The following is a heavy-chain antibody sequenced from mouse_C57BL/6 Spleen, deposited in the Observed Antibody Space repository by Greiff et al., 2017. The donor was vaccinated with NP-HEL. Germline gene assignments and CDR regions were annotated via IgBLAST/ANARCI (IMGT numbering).Heavy chain of an antibody. CDR2: IYPGSGNT. CDR3: ARPPYDLYYAMDY. J-gene: IGHJ4*01. CDR1: GYTFTDYY. D-gene: IGHD2-3*01. V-gene: IGHV1-76*01. Sequence: QVQLQQSGAELVRPGASVKLSCKASGYTFTDYYINWVKQRPGQGLEWIARIYPGSGNTYYNEKFKGKATLTAEKSSSTAYMQLSSLTSEDSAVYFCARPPYDLYYAMDYWGQGTSVTVSS.